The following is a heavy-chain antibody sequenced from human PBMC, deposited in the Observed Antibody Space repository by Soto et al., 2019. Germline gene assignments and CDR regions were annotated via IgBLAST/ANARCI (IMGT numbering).Heavy chain of an antibody. J-gene: IGHJ4*02. CDR3: AKEWVYDRSCWSFDY. Sequence: QVQLVESGGGVVQPGRSLRLSCAASGFTFSSYGMHWVRQAPGKGLEWVAVITYDGSNKYYADSVKGRFTISRDNSKNTLYLQMNSLRAEDTAVYYCAKEWVYDRSCWSFDYWGQGTLVTVSS. D-gene: IGHD3-22*01. CDR1: GFTFSSYG. V-gene: IGHV3-30*18. CDR2: ITYDGSNK.